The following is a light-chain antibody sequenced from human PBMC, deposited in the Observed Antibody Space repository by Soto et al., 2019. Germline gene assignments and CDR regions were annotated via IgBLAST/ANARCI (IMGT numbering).Light chain of an antibody. CDR1: QNVNTY. CDR3: QESYSTPLA. J-gene: IGKJ4*01. V-gene: IGKV1-39*01. Sequence: DIQMTQSPSSLSASVGDRVTITCQTSQNVNTYLNWYQQKPGKAPKLLIYGASNLRSGVPLRFSGSGSGTDFTLTISTLQPGDSALYFCQESYSTPLAFGGGTKVDIK. CDR2: GAS.